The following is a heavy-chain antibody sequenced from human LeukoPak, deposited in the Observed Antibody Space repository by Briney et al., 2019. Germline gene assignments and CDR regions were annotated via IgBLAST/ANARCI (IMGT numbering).Heavy chain of an antibody. J-gene: IGHJ4*02. V-gene: IGHV4-34*01. CDR1: GGSFSGYY. CDR3: ARGPYSSGWYEARKYYFDY. Sequence: SETLSLTCAVYGGSFSGYYWGWIRQPPGKGLEWVGEINHSGSTNYNPSLKSRVTISVDTSKNHFSLKLSSVTAADTAVYYCARGPYSSGWYEARKYYFDYWGQGTLVTVSS. D-gene: IGHD6-19*01. CDR2: INHSGST.